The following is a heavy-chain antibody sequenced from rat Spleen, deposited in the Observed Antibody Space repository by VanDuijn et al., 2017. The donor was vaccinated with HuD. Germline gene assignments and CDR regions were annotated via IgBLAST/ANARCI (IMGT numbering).Heavy chain of an antibody. CDR3: ARSDGVHYYLPLAD. Sequence: EVQLQESGPGLVKPAQSLSLTCSVTGHSITSSYRWNWIRKFPGNKLEWMGYINSAGTTIYNPSLKSRISITRDASKNQFFLEVNSVTSEKTATYYCARSDGVHYYLPLADWGQGALVTVSS. V-gene: IGHV3-3*01. CDR2: INSAGTT. J-gene: IGHJ3*01. CDR1: GHSITSSYR. D-gene: IGHD1-6*01.